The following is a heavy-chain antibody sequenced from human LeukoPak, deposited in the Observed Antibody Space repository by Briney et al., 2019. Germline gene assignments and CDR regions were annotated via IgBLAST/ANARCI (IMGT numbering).Heavy chain of an antibody. Sequence: APVKVSCKASGYTFTGYYLHWVRQAPGHGLEWMGRINPNSGGTNFAQKFQGRVTMTRDTSISTAYMELSSLRSDDTAVYYCARGQYDSSGYYFESTFTRWGQGTLVTVSS. D-gene: IGHD3-22*01. J-gene: IGHJ4*02. V-gene: IGHV1-2*06. CDR1: GYTFTGYY. CDR3: ARGQYDSSGYYFESTFTR. CDR2: INPNSGGT.